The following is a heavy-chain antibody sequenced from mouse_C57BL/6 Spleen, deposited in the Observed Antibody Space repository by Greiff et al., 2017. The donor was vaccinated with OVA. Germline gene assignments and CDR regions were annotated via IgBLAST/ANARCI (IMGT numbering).Heavy chain of an antibody. J-gene: IGHJ3*01. CDR2: IHPNSGST. V-gene: IGHV1-64*01. Sequence: QVQLQQPGAELVKPGASVKLSCKASGYTFTSYWMHWVKQRPGQGLEWIGMIHPNSGSTNYNEKFKSKATLTVDKSSSTAYMQLSSLTSEDSAVYYCARDYSSFWFAYWGQGTLVTVSA. CDR1: GYTFTSYW. D-gene: IGHD2-5*01. CDR3: ARDYSSFWFAY.